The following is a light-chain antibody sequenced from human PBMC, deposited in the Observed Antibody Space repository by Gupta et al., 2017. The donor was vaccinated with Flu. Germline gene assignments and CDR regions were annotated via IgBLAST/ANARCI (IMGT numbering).Light chain of an antibody. Sequence: EIVLTHAPGALSLSRGERATLSCWASQTVISSQLAWYQQKPGQAPRLLLYGASSRATGIPVRFRGRGSGTAFTLTISRLDPEDFAVYHCQQYGSSPVSVGQGTKLEIK. CDR1: QTVISSQ. J-gene: IGKJ2*03. CDR2: GAS. V-gene: IGKV3-20*01. CDR3: QQYGSSPVS.